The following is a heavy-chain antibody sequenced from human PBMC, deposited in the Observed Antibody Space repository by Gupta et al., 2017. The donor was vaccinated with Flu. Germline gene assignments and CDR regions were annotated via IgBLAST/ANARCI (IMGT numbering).Heavy chain of an antibody. J-gene: IGHJ4*02. D-gene: IGHD3-16*02. CDR2: VYYSGST. CDR3: ARLAEVLQDNGHGYTYYFDY. V-gene: IGHV4-39*01. Sequence: RQPPGKGLELIGTVYYSGSTFYNPSAKSRVTISVDTSRDQFSLKLTSVTAADTAVYYCARLAEVLQDNGHGYTYYFDYWGQGLLVPVSS.